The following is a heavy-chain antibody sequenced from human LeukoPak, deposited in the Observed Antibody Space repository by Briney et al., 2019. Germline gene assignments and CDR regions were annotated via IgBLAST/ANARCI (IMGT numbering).Heavy chain of an antibody. Sequence: ASVKVSCKASGYNFTNYYMYWVRQAPGQGLEWMGIINPSGGSTSYAQKFQGRVTMTRDTSTSTVYMELSSLRSEDTAVYYCARDSGMVRGTVDYWGQGTLVTVSS. D-gene: IGHD3-10*01. V-gene: IGHV1-46*01. J-gene: IGHJ4*02. CDR1: GYNFTNYY. CDR3: ARDSGMVRGTVDY. CDR2: INPSGGST.